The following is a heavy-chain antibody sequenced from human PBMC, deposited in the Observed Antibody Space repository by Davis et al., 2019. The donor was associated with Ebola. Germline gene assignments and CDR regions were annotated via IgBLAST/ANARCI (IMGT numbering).Heavy chain of an antibody. CDR3: ARYSDRGSYWYFDL. CDR1: GYTFTGYY. V-gene: IGHV1-2*04. D-gene: IGHD1-26*01. J-gene: IGHJ2*01. CDR2: INPNSGGT. Sequence: ASVKVSCKASGYTFTGYYMHWVRQAPGQGLEWMGWINPNSGGTNYAQKFQGWVTMTRDTSISTAYMELSRLRSDDTAVYYYARYSDRGSYWYFDLWGRGTLVTVSS.